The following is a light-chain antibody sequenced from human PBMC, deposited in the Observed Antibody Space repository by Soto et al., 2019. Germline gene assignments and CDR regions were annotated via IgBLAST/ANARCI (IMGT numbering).Light chain of an antibody. CDR1: SSDVGGYNY. V-gene: IGLV2-11*01. J-gene: IGLJ1*01. CDR3: CSYTGTYV. Sequence: QSVLTKPRSVSGSPGQSVTISCTGTSSDVGGYNYVSWYRQHPGKAPKLMIYDVTKRPSGVPDRFSGSKSGNTASLTISGLQAEDEADYYCCSYTGTYVFGTGTKVTVL. CDR2: DVT.